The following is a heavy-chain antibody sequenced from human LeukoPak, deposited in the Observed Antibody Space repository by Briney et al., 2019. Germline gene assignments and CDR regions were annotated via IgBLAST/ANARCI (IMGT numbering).Heavy chain of an antibody. Sequence: SETLSLTCAVYGGSFSGYYWSWIRQPPGKGLEWIGEINHSGSTNYNPSLKSRVTISVDTSKNQFSLKLSSVTAADTAVYYCARGGGVSSNGGDIVVVPAAKRTFPFDYWGQGTLVTVSS. CDR3: ARGGGVSSNGGDIVVVPAAKRTFPFDY. CDR1: GGSFSGYY. J-gene: IGHJ4*02. V-gene: IGHV4-34*01. D-gene: IGHD2-2*01. CDR2: INHSGST.